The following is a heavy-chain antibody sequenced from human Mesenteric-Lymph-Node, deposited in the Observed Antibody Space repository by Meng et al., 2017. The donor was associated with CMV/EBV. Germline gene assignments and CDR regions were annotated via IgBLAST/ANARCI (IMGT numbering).Heavy chain of an antibody. CDR2: IYHSGYT. V-gene: IGHV4-4*02. J-gene: IGHJ4*02. CDR3: ARIPEMASAGTHFDY. CDR1: GGSISSSDW. Sequence: SGGSISSSDWWSWVRQSPGKAPEWLGEIYHSGYTNYNPSLKSRVAMSVDKSKNKFTLTLKSMTAADTAVYYCARIPEMASAGTHFDYWGQGILVTVSS. D-gene: IGHD6-13*01.